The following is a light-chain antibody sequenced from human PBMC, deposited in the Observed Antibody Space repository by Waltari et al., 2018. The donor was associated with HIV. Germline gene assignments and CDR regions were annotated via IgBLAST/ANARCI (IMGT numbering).Light chain of an antibody. CDR2: SNS. CDR3: QSYDSSLSAL. V-gene: IGLV1-40*01. CDR1: SSNIGAGFD. Sequence: HSVLTQPPSVSGAPGPRVTISCTGSSSNIGAGFDVHWYQHIPGTAPKLLIYSNSNRPSGVPDRFSGSKSGTSASLAITGLQAEDEADYYCQSYDSSLSALFGGGTKLTVL. J-gene: IGLJ2*01.